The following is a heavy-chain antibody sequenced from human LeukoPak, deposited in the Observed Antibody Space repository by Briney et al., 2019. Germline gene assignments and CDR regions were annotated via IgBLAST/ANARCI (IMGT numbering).Heavy chain of an antibody. V-gene: IGHV7-4-1*02. CDR1: GYTFTSYA. CDR2: INTNTGNP. Sequence: ASVKVSCKASGYTFTSYAMNWVRQAPGQGLEWMGWINTNTGNPTYAQGFTGRFVFSLDTSVSTAYLQISSLKAEDTAVYYCAREVGLVVADPYYFDYWGQGILVTVSS. J-gene: IGHJ4*02. D-gene: IGHD2-15*01. CDR3: AREVGLVVADPYYFDY.